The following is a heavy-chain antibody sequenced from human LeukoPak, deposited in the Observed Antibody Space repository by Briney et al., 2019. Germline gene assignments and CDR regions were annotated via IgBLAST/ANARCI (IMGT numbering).Heavy chain of an antibody. V-gene: IGHV3-7*01. CDR3: TRDRSRAEDD. CDR1: GFTFIGHW. D-gene: IGHD1-14*01. CDR2: INQGGSDK. J-gene: IGHJ4*02. Sequence: GGSLRLSCAASGFTFIGHWMSWVRQAPGKGLEWVANINQGGSDKYYVDSVKGRFTISRDNANNLLYLQMNSLRGEDTAVYYCTRDRSRAEDDWGQGTLVTVSS.